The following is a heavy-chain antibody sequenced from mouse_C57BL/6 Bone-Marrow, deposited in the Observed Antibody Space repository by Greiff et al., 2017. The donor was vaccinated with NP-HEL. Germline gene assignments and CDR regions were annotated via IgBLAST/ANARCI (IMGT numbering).Heavy chain of an antibody. V-gene: IGHV1-81*01. CDR2: IYPRSGNT. D-gene: IGHD2-4*01. Sequence: VKVVESGAELARPGASVKLSCKASGYTFTSYGISWVKQRTGQGLEWIGEIYPRSGNTYYNEKFKGKATLTADKSSSTAYMELRSLTSEDSAVYFCARCDYGVFAYWGQGTLVTVSA. CDR1: GYTFTSYG. CDR3: ARCDYGVFAY. J-gene: IGHJ3*01.